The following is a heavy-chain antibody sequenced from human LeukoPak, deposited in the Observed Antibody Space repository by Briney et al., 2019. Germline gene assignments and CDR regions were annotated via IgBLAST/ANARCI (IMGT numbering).Heavy chain of an antibody. V-gene: IGHV4-61*02. CDR3: ARDCSSASCSLAFDI. CDR2: IYTSGST. CDR1: GGSISSGSYY. D-gene: IGHD2-2*01. Sequence: SETLSLTCTVSGGSISSGSYYWSWIRQPAGKGLEWIGRIYTSGSTNYNPSLKSRVTISVDTSKNQFSLKLSSVTAADTAVYYCARDCSSASCSLAFDIWGQGTMVTVSS. J-gene: IGHJ3*02.